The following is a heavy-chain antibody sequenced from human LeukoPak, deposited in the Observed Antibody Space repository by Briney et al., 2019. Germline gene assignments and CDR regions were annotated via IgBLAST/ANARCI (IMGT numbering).Heavy chain of an antibody. V-gene: IGHV4-39*01. CDR2: VCYSGST. CDR1: GGSISSSSYC. J-gene: IGHJ4*02. Sequence: PSETLSLTCTVSGGSISSSSYCWGWIRQPPGKGLEWIGSVCYSGSTYYNPSLKSRVTMSVDTSKNQFFLKLNSVTAADTAVYYCARGRPYSGGYHLDYWGQGTLVTVSP. D-gene: IGHD1-26*01. CDR3: ARGRPYSGGYHLDY.